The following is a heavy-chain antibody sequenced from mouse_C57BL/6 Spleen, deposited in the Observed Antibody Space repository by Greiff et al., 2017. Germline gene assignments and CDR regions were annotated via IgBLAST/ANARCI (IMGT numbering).Heavy chain of an antibody. CDR1: GYTFTSYW. CDR3: ARSGEYDDLRFDY. D-gene: IGHD2-14*01. CDR2: INPSNGGT. J-gene: IGHJ2*01. Sequence: QVQLQQPGTELVKPGASVKLSCKASGYTFTSYWMHWVKQRPGQGLAWIGNINPSNGGTNYNEKFKSKATLTVDKSSSTAYMQLSSLTSEDSAVYYCARSGEYDDLRFDYWGQGTTLTVSS. V-gene: IGHV1-53*01.